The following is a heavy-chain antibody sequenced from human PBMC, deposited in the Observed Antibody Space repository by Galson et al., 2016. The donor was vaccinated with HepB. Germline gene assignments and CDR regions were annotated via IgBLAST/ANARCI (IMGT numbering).Heavy chain of an antibody. V-gene: IGHV3-66*01. CDR3: AKNSGWYGNGYFDL. J-gene: IGHJ2*01. CDR1: GFSVSGNY. Sequence: LRLSCAASGFSVSGNYMSWVRQAPGKGLEWVSVLYPDGRTYYGDSVKDRFTISRDNSKNILFLQMNSLRAEDTAVYYCAKNSGWYGNGYFDLWGRGTLLTVSS. D-gene: IGHD6-19*01. CDR2: LYPDGRT.